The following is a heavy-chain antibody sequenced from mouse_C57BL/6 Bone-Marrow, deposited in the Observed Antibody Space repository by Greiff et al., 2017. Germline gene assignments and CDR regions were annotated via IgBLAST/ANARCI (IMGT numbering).Heavy chain of an antibody. J-gene: IGHJ3*01. V-gene: IGHV1-9*01. D-gene: IGHD2-13*01. CDR2: ILPGSGST. Sequence: QVQLQQSGAELMKPGASVKLSCKASGYTFTGYWIEWVKQRPGHGLEWIGEILPGSGSTNYNEKFKGKATFTADKSSNTAYMQLSSLTTEDSAVYYCARSDYRWAWFAYWGQGTLVTVSA. CDR3: ARSDYRWAWFAY. CDR1: GYTFTGYW.